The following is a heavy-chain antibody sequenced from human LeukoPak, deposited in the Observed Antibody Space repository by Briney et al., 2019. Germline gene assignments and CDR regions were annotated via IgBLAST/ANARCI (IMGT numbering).Heavy chain of an antibody. D-gene: IGHD1-26*01. J-gene: IGHJ4*02. CDR3: ARETVGAPDY. CDR1: GFTFSSYT. CDR2: MSYDGSNK. Sequence: GGSLSLSCAASGFTFSSYTMHWVRQAPGQGLEWVAIMSYDGSNKYYAESVKGRFTISRDNSKNTLYLQMNSLRAEDTAVYYCARETVGAPDYWGRGTLVTVSS. V-gene: IGHV3-30-3*01.